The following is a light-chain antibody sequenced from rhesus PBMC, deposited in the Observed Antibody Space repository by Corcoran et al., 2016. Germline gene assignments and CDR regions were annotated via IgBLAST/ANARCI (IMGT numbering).Light chain of an antibody. CDR3: RQHNSYPFT. V-gene: IGKV1-74*01. CDR1: ENVNNY. CDR2: NAS. J-gene: IGKJ3*01. Sequence: DIQMTQSPSSLSASVGDRVTITCRASENVNNYLNWYQQKPGKAPKLLIYNASTLQSGVPSRCSGSGSGTDYTYTIRTLQPEDVATYYCRQHNSYPFTFGPGTKLDIK.